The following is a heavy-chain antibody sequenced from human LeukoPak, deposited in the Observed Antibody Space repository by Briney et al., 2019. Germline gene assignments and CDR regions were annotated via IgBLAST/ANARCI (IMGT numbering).Heavy chain of an antibody. CDR1: GFTFGTYA. V-gene: IGHV3-23*01. CDR2: ISGSGGST. D-gene: IGHD6-19*01. J-gene: IGHJ3*02. CDR3: ARGYNSGWYSAFDI. Sequence: GGSLRLSCAASGFTFGTYAMNWVRQAPGKGLEWVSGISGSGGSTYYADSVKGRFTVSRDNSKTTLSLQMNSLRAEDTAVYYCARGYNSGWYSAFDIWGQGTMVTVSS.